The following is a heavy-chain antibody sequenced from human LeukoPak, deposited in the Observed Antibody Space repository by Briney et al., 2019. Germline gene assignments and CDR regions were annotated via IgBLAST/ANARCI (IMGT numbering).Heavy chain of an antibody. V-gene: IGHV1-69*13. CDR3: AREDPDLHYYGSGSYGR. Sequence: SVKVSCKASGGTFSSYAISWVRQAPGQGLEWMGGIIPIFGTANYAQKLQGRVTITADESTSTAYMELSSLRSEDTAVYYCAREDPDLHYYGSGSYGRWGQGTLVTVSS. J-gene: IGHJ4*02. CDR1: GGTFSSYA. CDR2: IIPIFGTA. D-gene: IGHD3-10*01.